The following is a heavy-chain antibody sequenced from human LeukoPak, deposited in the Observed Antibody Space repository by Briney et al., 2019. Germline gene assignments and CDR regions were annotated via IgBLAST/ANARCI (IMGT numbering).Heavy chain of an antibody. CDR1: GFTFINYW. D-gene: IGHD3-9*01. CDR2: INNDGSDT. J-gene: IGHJ4*02. CDR3: ARGYFGPEF. V-gene: IGHV3-74*01. Sequence: GGSLRLSCEASGFTFINYWMHWVRQAPGKGLVWVSRINNDGSDTTYADAVKGRFTFSRDDAKNTLYLQMNSLRAEDTAVYYCARGYFGPEFWGQGTLVTVSS.